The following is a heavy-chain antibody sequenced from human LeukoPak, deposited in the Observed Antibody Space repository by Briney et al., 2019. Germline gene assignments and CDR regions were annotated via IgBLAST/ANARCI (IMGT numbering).Heavy chain of an antibody. CDR2: FDPEDGET. CDR1: GYTLTELS. Sequence: ASVKVSCKVSGYTLTELSMHWVRQAPGKGLEWMGVFDPEDGETIYSQKFQGRVTMTEDTTTDTAYMELSSLRSEDTVVYYCTTRPIKGRYQLLYSYDFWSAFYPDYFDYWGQGTLVTVSS. D-gene: IGHD3-3*01. J-gene: IGHJ4*02. V-gene: IGHV1-24*01. CDR3: TTRPIKGRYQLLYSYDFWSAFYPDYFDY.